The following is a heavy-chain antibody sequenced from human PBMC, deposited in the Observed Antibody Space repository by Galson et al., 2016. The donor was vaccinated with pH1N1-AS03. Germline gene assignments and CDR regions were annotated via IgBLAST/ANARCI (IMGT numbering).Heavy chain of an antibody. J-gene: IGHJ4*02. D-gene: IGHD1-26*01. Sequence: SLRLSCAASGFTFTKSAMSWVRQAPGKGLEWVASISGSSSYIYYGESMKGRFTISRDNAKKSLYLEISGLRAEDTAVYYCARLSSNSGSFGYLDYWGQGTLVSVSS. CDR2: ISGSSSYI. CDR3: ARLSSNSGSFGYLDY. CDR1: GFTFTKSA. V-gene: IGHV3-21*01.